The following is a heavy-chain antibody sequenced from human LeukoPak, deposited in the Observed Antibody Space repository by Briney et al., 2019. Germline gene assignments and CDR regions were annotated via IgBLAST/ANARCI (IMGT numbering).Heavy chain of an antibody. CDR1: GASVTSGNYF. CDR2: IQHSGSA. J-gene: IGHJ3*02. D-gene: IGHD3-3*02. Sequence: SETLSLTCAVSGASVTSGNYFWSWIRQPPGKGLEWIGYIQHSGSAYYTPSLKSRVTISLDRSKNQVSLNLTSVTAADTAVYYCVHFSEELGAFDIWGQGTMVTVS. CDR3: VHFSEELGAFDI. V-gene: IGHV4-30-2*01.